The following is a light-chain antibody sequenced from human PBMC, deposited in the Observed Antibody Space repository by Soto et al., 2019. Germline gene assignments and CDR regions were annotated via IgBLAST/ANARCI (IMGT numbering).Light chain of an antibody. J-gene: IGKJ1*01. CDR2: GAS. CDR1: QSVSSSY. Sequence: EIVLTQSPGTLSLSPGERATLSCRASQSVSSSYLAWYQQKPGQAPRLLIYGASSRATGIPDRFSGSGSATVFPLTISRLEPEDFAVYYCQQYGSSPPWTFGQGTKVEIK. CDR3: QQYGSSPPWT. V-gene: IGKV3-20*01.